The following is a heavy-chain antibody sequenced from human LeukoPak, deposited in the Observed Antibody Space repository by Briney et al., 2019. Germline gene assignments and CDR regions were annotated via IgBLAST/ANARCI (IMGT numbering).Heavy chain of an antibody. V-gene: IGHV4-34*01. J-gene: IGHJ6*02. Sequence: SETPSLTCAVYGGSFSGYYWSWIRQPPGKGLEWIGEINHSGSTNYNPSLKSRVTISVDTSKNQFSLKLSSVTAADTAVYYCAREIWEGSGWYFYYYGMDVWGQGATVTVSS. CDR1: GGSFSGYY. D-gene: IGHD6-19*01. CDR3: AREIWEGSGWYFYYYGMDV. CDR2: INHSGST.